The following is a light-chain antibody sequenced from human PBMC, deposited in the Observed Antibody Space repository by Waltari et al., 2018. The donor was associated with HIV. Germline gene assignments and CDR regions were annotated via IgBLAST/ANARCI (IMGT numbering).Light chain of an antibody. J-gene: IGLJ2*01. V-gene: IGLV2-23*02. Sequence: QSALTQPASVSGSPGQSITIPCTGTSSDVGGYNLVPWYQQHPGKAPKLMIYEVSKRPSGVSNRFSGSKSGNTASLTISGLQAEDEADYYCCAYAGSTTYVIFGGGTKLTVL. CDR2: EVS. CDR3: CAYAGSTTYVI. CDR1: SSDVGGYNL.